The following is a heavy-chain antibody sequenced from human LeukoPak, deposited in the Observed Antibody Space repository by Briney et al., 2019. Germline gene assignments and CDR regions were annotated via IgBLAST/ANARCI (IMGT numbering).Heavy chain of an antibody. CDR1: GFTFSSYE. J-gene: IGHJ4*02. V-gene: IGHV3-48*03. D-gene: IGHD3-10*01. CDR2: ISTSGSAI. Sequence: GGSLRLSCAASGFTFSSYEFNWVRQAPGKGLEWVSYISTSGSAIYYADSVKGRFTISRGNAKNSLYLQMNSLRAEDTAVYYCAKDYSGSGSYYYPFDYWGQGTLVTVSS. CDR3: AKDYSGSGSYYYPFDY.